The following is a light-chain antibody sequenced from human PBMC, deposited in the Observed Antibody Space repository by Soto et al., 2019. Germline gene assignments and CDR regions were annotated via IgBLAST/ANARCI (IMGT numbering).Light chain of an antibody. CDR2: DAS. J-gene: IGKJ1*01. Sequence: DFQVTQSPSTLAASVGDRVTITCRASQSISSWLAWYQQKPGKAPKLLIYDASSLESGVPSRFSGSGSGTEFTLTISSLQPDDFATYYCQQYNSYSFGQGTKVE. CDR1: QSISSW. V-gene: IGKV1-5*01. CDR3: QQYNSYS.